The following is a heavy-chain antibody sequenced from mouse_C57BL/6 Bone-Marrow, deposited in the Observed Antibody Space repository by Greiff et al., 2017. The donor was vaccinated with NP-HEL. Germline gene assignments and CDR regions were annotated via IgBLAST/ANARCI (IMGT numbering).Heavy chain of an antibody. CDR3: TTWITPVVRAMDY. CDR1: GFNIKDDY. D-gene: IGHD1-1*01. Sequence: VQLQQSGAELVRPGASVKLSCTASGFNIKDDYMHWVKQRPEQGLEWIGWIDPENGDTEYASKFQGKATITADTSSNTAYLQLSSLTSEDTAVYYCTTWITPVVRAMDYWGQGTSVTVSA. CDR2: IDPENGDT. V-gene: IGHV14-4*01. J-gene: IGHJ4*01.